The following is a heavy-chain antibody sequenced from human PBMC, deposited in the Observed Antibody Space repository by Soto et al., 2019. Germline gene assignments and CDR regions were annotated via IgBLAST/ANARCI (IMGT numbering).Heavy chain of an antibody. Sequence: ASVKVSCKASGYTFTSYYMHWVRQAPGQGLEWMGIINPSGGSTSYAQKFQGRVTMTRDTSTSTAYMELSSLRSEDTAVYYCARDIHENCSGGSCYSGYYYYGMDVWGQGTTVTVSS. CDR3: ARDIHENCSGGSCYSGYYYYGMDV. J-gene: IGHJ6*02. D-gene: IGHD2-15*01. CDR2: INPSGGST. CDR1: GYTFTSYY. V-gene: IGHV1-46*01.